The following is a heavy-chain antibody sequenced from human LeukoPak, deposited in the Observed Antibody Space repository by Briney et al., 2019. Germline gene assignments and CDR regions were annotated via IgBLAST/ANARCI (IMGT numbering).Heavy chain of an antibody. V-gene: IGHV3-21*01. D-gene: IGHD2-2*01. J-gene: IGHJ1*01. CDR2: ISSSSSYI. CDR1: GFTFSSYS. CDR3: APECSSTSCYLYRYFQH. Sequence: PGGSLRLSCAASGFTFSSYSMNWVRQAPGKGLEWVSSISSSSSYIYYADSVRGRFTISRDNAKNSLYLQMNSLRAEDTAVYYCAPECSSTSCYLYRYFQHWGQGTLVTVSS.